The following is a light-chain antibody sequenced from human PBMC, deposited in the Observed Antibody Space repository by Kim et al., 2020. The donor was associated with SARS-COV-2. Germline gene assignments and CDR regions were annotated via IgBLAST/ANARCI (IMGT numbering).Light chain of an antibody. CDR3: CAYAGTDSPVV. V-gene: IGLV2-11*03. Sequence: FVSWSRQYPGTAPRVVMYDVNMRPSGIPDRFSGSRSGNTASLTISGLQTDDEADYYCCAYAGTDSPVVFDGGTQLTVL. CDR1: F. CDR2: DVN. J-gene: IGLJ3*02.